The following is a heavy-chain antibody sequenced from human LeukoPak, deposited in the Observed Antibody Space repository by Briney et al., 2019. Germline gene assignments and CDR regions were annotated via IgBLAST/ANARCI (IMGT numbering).Heavy chain of an antibody. J-gene: IGHJ3*02. CDR1: GGSFSGYY. D-gene: IGHD6-19*01. CDR3: ARGIAVAGRHDAFDI. CDR2: INHSGST. Sequence: KTSETLSLTCAVYGGSFSGYYWNWIRQPPGKGLEWIGEINHSGSTNYNPSLKSRVTISVDTSKNQFSLKLSSVTAADTAVYYCARGIAVAGRHDAFDIWGQGTMVTVSS. V-gene: IGHV4-34*01.